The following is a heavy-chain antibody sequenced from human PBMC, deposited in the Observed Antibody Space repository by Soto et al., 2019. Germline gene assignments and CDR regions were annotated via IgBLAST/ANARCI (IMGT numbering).Heavy chain of an antibody. Sequence: GXSVKVSCKASCDTFASFGFSWVRQAPGQGLEWLGWISAYNGNTHYAQKVRDRVTLTTDTSTNTAYMELRSLTSDDTAVYYRARDQESITDRILQYWGQGTRVTVSS. D-gene: IGHD3-10*01. J-gene: IGHJ4*02. V-gene: IGHV1-18*01. CDR3: ARDQESITDRILQY. CDR2: ISAYNGNT. CDR1: CDTFASFG.